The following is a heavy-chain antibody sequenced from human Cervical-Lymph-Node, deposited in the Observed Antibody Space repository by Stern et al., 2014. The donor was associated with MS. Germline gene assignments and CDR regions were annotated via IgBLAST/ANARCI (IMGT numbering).Heavy chain of an antibody. CDR2: ISAYNGNT. CDR1: VYTFTSYG. Sequence: QVQLVQSGAEVKKPGASGKVSCKASVYTFTSYGISWVRQAPGQGLEWMGWISAYNGNTNYAQKLQVRVTMTTDTSTSTAYMELRSPRSDDTAVYYCARDVPHIVGATYWFDPWGQGTLVTVSS. V-gene: IGHV1-18*04. CDR3: ARDVPHIVGATYWFDP. D-gene: IGHD1-26*01. J-gene: IGHJ5*02.